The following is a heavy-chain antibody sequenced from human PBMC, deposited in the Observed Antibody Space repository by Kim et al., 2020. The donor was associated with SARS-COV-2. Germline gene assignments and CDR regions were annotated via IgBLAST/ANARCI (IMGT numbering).Heavy chain of an antibody. J-gene: IGHJ4*02. Sequence: SETLSLTCTVSGGSISSSSYYWGWIRQPPGKGLEWIGSIYYSGSTYYNPSLKSRVTISVDTSKNQFSLKLSSVTAADTAVYYCARPGFNGSGSYGYWGQGTLVTVSS. V-gene: IGHV4-39*01. CDR2: IYYSGST. D-gene: IGHD3-10*01. CDR1: GGSISSSSYY. CDR3: ARPGFNGSGSYGY.